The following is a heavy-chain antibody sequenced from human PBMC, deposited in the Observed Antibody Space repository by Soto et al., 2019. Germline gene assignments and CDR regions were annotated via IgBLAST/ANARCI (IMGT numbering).Heavy chain of an antibody. J-gene: IGHJ4*02. V-gene: IGHV3-30*18. CDR1: GVTFSAFA. D-gene: IGHD3-10*01. Sequence: XGSLRLSCTVSGVTFSAFAMYWVRQAPGKGLEWVALISYDGTNEDYAESVRGRFTISRDNSKNTLYLDMNSLSAEDSAVYFCAKGVVREPAYFDDWGQGHLVTVSS. CDR3: AKGVVREPAYFDD. CDR2: ISYDGTNE.